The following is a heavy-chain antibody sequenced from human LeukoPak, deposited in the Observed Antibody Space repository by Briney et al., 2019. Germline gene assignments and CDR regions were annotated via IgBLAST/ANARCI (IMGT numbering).Heavy chain of an antibody. CDR2: IPSLGGEK. CDR3: AKDPYSYASGRATFDF. J-gene: IGHJ4*02. D-gene: IGHD3-10*01. Sequence: QSGGSLRLSCAASGFTFSTYYMHWVSQAPGKGLEWVALIPSLGGEKDYVDSVKGRLSISRDNPRNTLYLQMNSLRPEDTAVYYCAKDPYSYASGRATFDFWGQGALVAVSS. V-gene: IGHV3-30*02. CDR1: GFTFSTYY.